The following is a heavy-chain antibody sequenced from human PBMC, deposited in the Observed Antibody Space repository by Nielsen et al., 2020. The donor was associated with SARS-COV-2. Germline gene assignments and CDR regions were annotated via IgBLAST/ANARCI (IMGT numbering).Heavy chain of an antibody. CDR1: GGSISSYY. J-gene: IGHJ5*02. D-gene: IGHD3-3*01. V-gene: IGHV4-59*13. Sequence: SETLSLTCTVSGGSISSYYWSWIRQPPGKGLEWIGYIYYSGSTNYNPSLKSRVTISVDTSKNQFSLKLSSVTAADTAVYYCAGSHYDFWSGPTNWFDPWGQGTLVTVSS. CDR3: AGSHYDFWSGPTNWFDP. CDR2: IYYSGST.